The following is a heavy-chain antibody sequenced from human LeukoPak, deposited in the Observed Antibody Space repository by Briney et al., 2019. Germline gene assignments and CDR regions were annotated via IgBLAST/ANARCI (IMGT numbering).Heavy chain of an antibody. CDR1: GFTFSNHG. CDR2: IWYDGSNK. D-gene: IGHD1-1*01. J-gene: IGHJ4*02. CDR3: ARDHNYAFDN. Sequence: GGSLRLSCAASGFTFSNHGMHWVRQAPGKGLECVAVIWYDGSNKSYGDSVKGRFTMSRDNSKNTLYLQMNSLRAEDTAVYYCARDHNYAFDNWGQGTLVSVAS. V-gene: IGHV3-33*01.